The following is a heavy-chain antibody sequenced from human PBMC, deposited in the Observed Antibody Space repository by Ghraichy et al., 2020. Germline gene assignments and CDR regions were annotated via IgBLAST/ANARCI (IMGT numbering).Heavy chain of an antibody. Sequence: SETLSLTCAVYGGSFSGYYWSWIRQPPGKGLEWIGEINHSGSTNYNPSLKSRVTISVDTSKNQFSLKLSSVTAADTAVYYCARGGRRVVPAAMQSQPLNWFDPWGQGTLVTVSS. CDR1: GGSFSGYY. CDR2: INHSGST. V-gene: IGHV4-34*01. CDR3: ARGGRRVVPAAMQSQPLNWFDP. J-gene: IGHJ5*02. D-gene: IGHD2-2*01.